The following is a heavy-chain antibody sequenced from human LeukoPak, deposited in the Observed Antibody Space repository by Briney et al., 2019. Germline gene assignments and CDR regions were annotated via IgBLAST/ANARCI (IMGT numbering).Heavy chain of an antibody. V-gene: IGHV1-8*01. D-gene: IGHD2-2*01. CDR1: GYTFTSYD. J-gene: IGHJ6*02. Sequence: ASVKVSCKASGYTFTSYDINWVRQATGQGLEWMGWMNPNSGNTGYAQKFQGRVTMTRNTSISTAYMELSSLRSEDTAVYYCARDTLPAAPGDDYYYGMDVWGQGITVTVS. CDR3: ARDTLPAAPGDDYYYGMDV. CDR2: MNPNSGNT.